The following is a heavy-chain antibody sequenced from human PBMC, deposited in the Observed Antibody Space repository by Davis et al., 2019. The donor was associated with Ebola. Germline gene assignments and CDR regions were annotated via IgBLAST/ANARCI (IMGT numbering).Heavy chain of an antibody. Sequence: GESLKIPCAASGFTFSSYSMNWVRQAPGKGLEWVSYISSSSSTIYYADSVKSRFTISRDNAKNSLYLQMNSLRDEDTAVYYWAREGNVWFGELLYTADAFDIWGQGTMVTVSS. CDR2: ISSSSSTI. V-gene: IGHV3-48*02. CDR1: GFTFSSYS. D-gene: IGHD3-10*01. CDR3: AREGNVWFGELLYTADAFDI. J-gene: IGHJ3*02.